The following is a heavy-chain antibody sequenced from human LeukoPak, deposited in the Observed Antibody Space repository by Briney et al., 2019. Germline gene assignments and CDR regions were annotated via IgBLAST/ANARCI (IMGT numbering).Heavy chain of an antibody. D-gene: IGHD3-16*01. CDR2: IYYSGST. V-gene: IGHV4-31*03. CDR3: ARGRRGLRTLDY. Sequence: SQTLSLTCTVSGGSISSGGYYWSWIRQHPGKGLEWIGYIYYSGSTYYNPSLKSRVTISVDTSKNQFSLKLSSVTAADTAVYYCARGRRGLRTLDYWGQGTLVTVSS. J-gene: IGHJ4*02. CDR1: GGSISSGGYY.